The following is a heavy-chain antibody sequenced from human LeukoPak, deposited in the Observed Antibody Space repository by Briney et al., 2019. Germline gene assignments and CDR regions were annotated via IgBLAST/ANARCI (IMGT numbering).Heavy chain of an antibody. CDR3: ARMPIGSSSSAIDY. CDR1: GGSISSGSYY. D-gene: IGHD6-6*01. CDR2: IYTSGST. V-gene: IGHV4-61*02. J-gene: IGHJ4*02. Sequence: SQTLSLTCTVSGGSISSGSYYWSWIRQPAGKGLEWIGRIYTSGSTNYNPSLKSRVTISVDTSKNQFSLKLSSVTAADTAVYYCARMPIGSSSSAIDYWGQGTLVIVSS.